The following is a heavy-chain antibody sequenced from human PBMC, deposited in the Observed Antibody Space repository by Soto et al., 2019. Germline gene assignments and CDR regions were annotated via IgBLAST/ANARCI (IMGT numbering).Heavy chain of an antibody. V-gene: IGHV4-31*01. CDR3: ARGKVQQGDYGEIYYYYAMDV. J-gene: IGHJ6*02. D-gene: IGHD4-17*01. Sequence: SETMSLTCTVSGASISSGSYYWSWIRQIPGKGLEGFGNIYDSRNTYNNPSLKSPVSMSEDTSQNQLSLKLSSVTAADTAVYFFARGKVQQGDYGEIYYYYAMDVWGQWTTVT. CDR1: GASISSGSYY. CDR2: IYDSRNT.